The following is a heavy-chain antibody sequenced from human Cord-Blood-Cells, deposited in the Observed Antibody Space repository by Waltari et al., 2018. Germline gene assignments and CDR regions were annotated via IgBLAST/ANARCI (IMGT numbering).Heavy chain of an antibody. CDR1: GYTFTSYS. J-gene: IGHJ4*02. Sequence: QVQLVQSGAEVKKPGAPVKVSCQASGYTFTSYSWHAVRSAPGQRLEWMGWINAGNGNTKYSQKFQGRVTITRDTSASTAYMELSSLRSEDTAVYYCARGGWSHSSSWYYFDYWGQGTLVTVSS. CDR2: INAGNGNT. CDR3: ARGGWSHSSSWYYFDY. V-gene: IGHV1-3*01. D-gene: IGHD6-13*01.